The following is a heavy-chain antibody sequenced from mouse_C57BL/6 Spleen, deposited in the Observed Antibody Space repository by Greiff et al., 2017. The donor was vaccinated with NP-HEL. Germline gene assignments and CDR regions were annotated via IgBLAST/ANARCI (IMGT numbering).Heavy chain of an antibody. J-gene: IGHJ4*01. CDR2: ISDGGSYT. V-gene: IGHV5-4*01. D-gene: IGHD2-5*01. CDR1: GFTFSSYA. Sequence: EVQRVESGGGLVKPGGSLKLSCAASGFTFSSYAMSWVRQTPEKRLEWVATISDGGSYTYYPDNVKGRFTISRDNAKNNLYLQMSHLKSEDTAMYYCARDRYSNYGAMDYWGQGTSVTVSS. CDR3: ARDRYSNYGAMDY.